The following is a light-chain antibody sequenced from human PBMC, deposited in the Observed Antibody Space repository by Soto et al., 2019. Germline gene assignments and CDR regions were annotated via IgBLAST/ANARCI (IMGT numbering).Light chain of an antibody. J-gene: IGKJ5*01. Sequence: EIQMTQSPSFLSASVGDRVTITCRASQGISDRLAWYQQRPGKAPNLLIHSASSLQSGVPLRFSGSGSGTEFTLTISSLQPADFATYYCQQRDGYPITFGQGTRLEMK. CDR1: QGISDR. CDR2: SAS. CDR3: QQRDGYPIT. V-gene: IGKV1-9*01.